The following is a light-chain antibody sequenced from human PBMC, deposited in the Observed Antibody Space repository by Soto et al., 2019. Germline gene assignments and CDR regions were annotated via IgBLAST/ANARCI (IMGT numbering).Light chain of an antibody. V-gene: IGLV2-14*01. CDR2: DVS. Sequence: QSALTQPASVSGSPGQTITISCTGTSSDVGGYNYVSWYQQHTGKAPKLMIYDVSNRPSGVSNRFSGSKSGNTASLTISGLQAEDEADYYCSSYTSISTVGVFGTGTKVTVL. CDR3: SSYTSISTVGV. J-gene: IGLJ1*01. CDR1: SSDVGGYNY.